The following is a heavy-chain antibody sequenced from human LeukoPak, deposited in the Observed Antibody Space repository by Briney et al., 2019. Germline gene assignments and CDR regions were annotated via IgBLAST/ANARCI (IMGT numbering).Heavy chain of an antibody. D-gene: IGHD6-6*01. J-gene: IGHJ4*02. CDR3: ASSSETSPG. CDR2: INIDVSST. V-gene: IGHV3-74*01. CDR1: GFTFSSYL. Sequence: GGSLRLSCAASGFTFSSYLMHWVRQAPGKGMVCVSRINIDVSSTSYADSVKCPFTISRDTAKNTVYMQMNSLRAEDTSVYYCASSSETSPGWGQGTLVTVSS.